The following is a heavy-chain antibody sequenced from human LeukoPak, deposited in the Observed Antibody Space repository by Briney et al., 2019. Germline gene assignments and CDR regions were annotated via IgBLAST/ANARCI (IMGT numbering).Heavy chain of an antibody. CDR3: ARASSG. J-gene: IGHJ4*02. Sequence: GGSLRLSCAASGFTFSSYWMSWVRQAPGKGLEWISYISSSGNTISYADSVKGRFTISRDNAKNSLYLQMNSLRAEDTAVYYCARASSGWGQGTLVTVSS. CDR1: GFTFSSYW. V-gene: IGHV3-48*03. CDR2: ISSSGNTI. D-gene: IGHD6-6*01.